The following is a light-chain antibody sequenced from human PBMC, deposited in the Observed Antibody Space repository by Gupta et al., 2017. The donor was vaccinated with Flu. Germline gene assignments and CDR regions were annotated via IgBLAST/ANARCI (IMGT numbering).Light chain of an antibody. J-gene: IGLJ2*01. V-gene: IGLV3-10*01. CDR2: EDK. CDR3: YSTDIGGDHRV. Sequence: SYELTQPPSVSVSPGQTATITCSGDALPKKYAYWYQQKPGQAPVLVIYEDKKRPSGIPERFSGSSSGTMATLAIRGAQVEDEADYYCYSTDIGGDHRVFGGGTKLTVL. CDR1: ALPKKY.